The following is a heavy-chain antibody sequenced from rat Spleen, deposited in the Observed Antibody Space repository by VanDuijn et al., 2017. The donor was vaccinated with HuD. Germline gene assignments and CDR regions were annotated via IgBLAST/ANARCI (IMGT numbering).Heavy chain of an antibody. CDR1: GFTFSDYN. V-gene: IGHV5-7*01. Sequence: EVQLVESGGGLVQPGRSLKLSCAASGFTFSDYNMAWVRQAPKKGLEWLATISYDGSSTYYRDSVKGRFTVSRDNAKSTLYLEMDSLRSEDTATYYCVRRNYWGQGVMVTVSS. CDR2: ISYDGSST. J-gene: IGHJ2*01. CDR3: VRRNY.